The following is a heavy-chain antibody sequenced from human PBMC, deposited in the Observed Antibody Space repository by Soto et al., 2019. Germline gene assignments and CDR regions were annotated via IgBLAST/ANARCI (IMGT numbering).Heavy chain of an antibody. J-gene: IGHJ4*02. D-gene: IGHD2-15*01. Sequence: EVQLLESGGGSVQPGGSLRLSCAASGFTFSNSAMSWVRQAPGKGLEWVSAIGGRGGSTYYADSVKGRFTISRDDSKNTLYLQMSSLRAEDTALYYCAKDTGRGGGSVFDYWGQGTLVTVSS. CDR1: GFTFSNSA. CDR2: IGGRGGST. CDR3: AKDTGRGGGSVFDY. V-gene: IGHV3-23*01.